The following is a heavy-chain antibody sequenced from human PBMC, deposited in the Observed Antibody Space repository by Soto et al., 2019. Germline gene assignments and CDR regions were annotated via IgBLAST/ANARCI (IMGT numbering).Heavy chain of an antibody. CDR1: GFSVTTSEVG. CDR3: ARRPTRGSGTFDY. J-gene: IGHJ4*02. D-gene: IGHD3-10*01. V-gene: IGHV2-5*02. Sequence: TWSISGFSVTTSEVGVGWIRQPPGKALEWLALIYWDDDKRYSPSLRNSLTITKDTSKNQVVLTMTNLDPLDTATYFCARRPTRGSGTFDYWGQGILVTVSS. CDR2: IYWDDDK.